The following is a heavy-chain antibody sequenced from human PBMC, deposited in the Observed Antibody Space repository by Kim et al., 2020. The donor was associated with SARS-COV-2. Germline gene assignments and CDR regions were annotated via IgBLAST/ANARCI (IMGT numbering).Heavy chain of an antibody. CDR2: INTNTGNP. CDR3: ARWLARGVRGVKYNWFDP. Sequence: ASVKVSCKASGYTFTSYAMNWVRQAPGQGLEWMGWINTNTGNPTYAQGFTGRFVFSLDTSVSTAYLQISSLKAEDTAVYYCARWLARGVRGVKYNWFDPWGQGTLVTVSS. D-gene: IGHD3-10*01. CDR1: GYTFTSYA. J-gene: IGHJ5*02. V-gene: IGHV7-4-1*02.